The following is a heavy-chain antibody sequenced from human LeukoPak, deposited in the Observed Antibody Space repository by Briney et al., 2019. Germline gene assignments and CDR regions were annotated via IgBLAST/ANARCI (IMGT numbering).Heavy chain of an antibody. J-gene: IGHJ5*02. Sequence: SQTLSLTCTVSGGSISSGGYYWSWIRQHPGKGLEWIGYIYYSGGTYYNPSLKSRVTISVDTSKNQFSLKLSSVTAADTAVYYCARDRGGYSYANEGYNWFDPWGQGTLVTVSS. CDR2: IYYSGGT. D-gene: IGHD5-18*01. CDR3: ARDRGGYSYANEGYNWFDP. V-gene: IGHV4-31*03. CDR1: GGSISSGGYY.